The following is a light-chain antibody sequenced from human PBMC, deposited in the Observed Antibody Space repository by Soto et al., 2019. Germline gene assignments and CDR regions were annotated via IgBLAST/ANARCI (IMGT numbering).Light chain of an antibody. CDR2: GAS. CDR1: QSVRSN. J-gene: IGKJ1*01. Sequence: EIVLTQSPGTLSLSPGERATLSCRASQSVRSNFLAWYQQKPGQAPRLLIYGASNRATGIPARFSGSGSGTDFTLTISSLQSEDFAVYYCQQYDNWPWTFGQGTKVDIK. V-gene: IGKV3D-15*01. CDR3: QQYDNWPWT.